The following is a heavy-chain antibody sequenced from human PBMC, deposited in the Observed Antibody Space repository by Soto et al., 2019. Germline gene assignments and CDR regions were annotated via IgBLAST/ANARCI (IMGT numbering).Heavy chain of an antibody. D-gene: IGHD3-16*01. CDR3: TTYTGYGMDV. V-gene: IGHV3-53*02. J-gene: IGHJ6*02. Sequence: EVQMVETGGGLSQPGGSLRLSCAVSGFIVSSKYMTWVHQAPGKGLEWVSVIYTGGSTHYADSARGRFTISRDSSKNTLYLPMNSLRAEDAAVYYCTTYTGYGMDVWGQGTTVTVSS. CDR1: GFIVSSKY. CDR2: IYTGGST.